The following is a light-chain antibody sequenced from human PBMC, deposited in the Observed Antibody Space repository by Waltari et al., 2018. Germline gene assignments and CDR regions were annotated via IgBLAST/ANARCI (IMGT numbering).Light chain of an antibody. CDR3: LLYYGGAWV. V-gene: IGLV7-43*01. J-gene: IGLJ3*02. Sequence: QTVVTQEPSLTVSPGGTVTLTCASSTGAVTSGFYPNWFQQNPGQTPRSLIYSTSKRHSWPPARFSGSLFGGKAVLTLADVQPEDEADYYCLLYYGGAWVFGGGTRLTVL. CDR2: STS. CDR1: TGAVTSGFY.